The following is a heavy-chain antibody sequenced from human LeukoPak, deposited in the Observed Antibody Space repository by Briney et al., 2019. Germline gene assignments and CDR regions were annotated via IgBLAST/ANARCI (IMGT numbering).Heavy chain of an antibody. CDR1: DDSISDYY. CDR3: ARGAREIWFGGNRNYYGMDV. V-gene: IGHV4-30-2*01. CDR2: IYHSGST. J-gene: IGHJ6*02. D-gene: IGHD3-10*01. Sequence: SETLSLTCTVSDDSISDYYRGWIRQPPGKGLEWIGYIYHSGSTYYNPSLKSRVTISVDRSKNQFSLKLSSVTAADTAVYYCARGAREIWFGGNRNYYGMDVWGQGTTVTVSS.